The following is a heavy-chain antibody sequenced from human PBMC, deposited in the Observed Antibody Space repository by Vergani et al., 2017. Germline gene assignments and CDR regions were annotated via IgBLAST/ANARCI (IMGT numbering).Heavy chain of an antibody. J-gene: IGHJ1*01. CDR1: GFTFSSYS. D-gene: IGHD1-26*01. CDR3: ARDKVGATTGYFQH. V-gene: IGHV3-21*01. Sequence: EVQLLESGGGLVQPGGSLRLSCAASGFTFSSYSMNWVRQAPGKGLEWVSSISSSSSYIYYADSVKGRFTISRDNAKNSLYLQMNSLRAEDTAVYYCARDKVGATTGYFQHWGQGTLVTVSS. CDR2: ISSSSSYI.